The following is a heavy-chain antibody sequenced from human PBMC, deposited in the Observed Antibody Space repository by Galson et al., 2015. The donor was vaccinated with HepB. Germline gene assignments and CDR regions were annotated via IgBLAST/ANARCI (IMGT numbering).Heavy chain of an antibody. Sequence: SLRLSCAASGFTFSSYAMSWVRQAPGKGLEWVSAISGSGGSTYYADSVKGRFTISRDNSKNTLYLQMNSLRAEDTAVYYCAKDLRRYFDWGAPWFDPWGRGTLVTVSS. J-gene: IGHJ5*02. CDR3: AKDLRRYFDWGAPWFDP. CDR2: ISGSGGST. D-gene: IGHD3-9*01. CDR1: GFTFSSYA. V-gene: IGHV3-23*01.